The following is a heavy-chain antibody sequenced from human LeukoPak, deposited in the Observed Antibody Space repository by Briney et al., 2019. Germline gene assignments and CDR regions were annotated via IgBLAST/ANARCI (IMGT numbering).Heavy chain of an antibody. D-gene: IGHD5-24*01. Sequence: SQTLSLTCAISGDSITSNTAAWNWIRQSPSRGLEWLGRTYYRSKWCNDYALSVKSRISINPDTSKNQFSLQLNSVTPEDTAAYYCARGRQWLNWFDPWGQGTLVTVSS. V-gene: IGHV6-1*01. CDR2: TYYRSKWCN. CDR1: GDSITSNTAA. J-gene: IGHJ5*02. CDR3: ARGRQWLNWFDP.